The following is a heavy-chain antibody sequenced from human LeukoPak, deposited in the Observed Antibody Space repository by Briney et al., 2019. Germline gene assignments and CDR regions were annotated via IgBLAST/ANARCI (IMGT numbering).Heavy chain of an antibody. CDR1: QFTFSNYA. CDR2: ISGSGNTT. J-gene: IGHJ2*01. D-gene: IGHD2-15*01. Sequence: GGSLRLPCAASQFTFSNYAMSWVRQAPGKGLEWVSAISGSGNTTYFGDSVTGRFTISRDNPKNMVYLQMNSLSAEDTAVYYCAKGPAPYCSGGSCYSPHWYFDLWGRGTLVTVSS. V-gene: IGHV3-23*01. CDR3: AKGPAPYCSGGSCYSPHWYFDL.